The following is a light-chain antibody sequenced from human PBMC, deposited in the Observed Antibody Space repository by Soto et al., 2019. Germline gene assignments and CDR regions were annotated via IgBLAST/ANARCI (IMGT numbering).Light chain of an antibody. V-gene: IGKV1-33*01. Sequence: DIQMTQSTPSLSASVGDRVTITCQASEHINNYLNWYQQIQGKAPKLLIYDASNVAAGVPSRLSGSGSGPACTFAISGLQPDDVATYYCQQYDSLPLTFGGRTKLEIK. CDR2: DAS. CDR3: QQYDSLPLT. J-gene: IGKJ4*01. CDR1: EHINNY.